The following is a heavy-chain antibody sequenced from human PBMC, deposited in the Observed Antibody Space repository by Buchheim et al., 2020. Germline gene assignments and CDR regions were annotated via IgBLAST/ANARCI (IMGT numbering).Heavy chain of an antibody. CDR3: ARSYDSSGYGKYYYYGMDV. CDR2: INSDGSST. V-gene: IGHV3-74*01. Sequence: EVQLVESGGGLVQPGGSLRLSCAASGFTFSSYWMHWVRQAPGKGLVWVSRINSDGSSTSYADSVKGRFTISSDNAKNTLYLQMNSLRAEDTAVYYCARSYDSSGYGKYYYYGMDVWGQGTT. D-gene: IGHD3-22*01. J-gene: IGHJ6*02. CDR1: GFTFSSYW.